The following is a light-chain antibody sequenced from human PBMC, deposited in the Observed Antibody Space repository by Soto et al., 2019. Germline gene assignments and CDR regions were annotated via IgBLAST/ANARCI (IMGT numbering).Light chain of an antibody. V-gene: IGLV2-23*02. CDR1: SSDVGDSNL. CDR3: CSYAGASAVI. J-gene: IGLJ2*01. CDR2: EVS. Sequence: QSVLTQPASVSGSPGQSITISCTGSSSDVGDSNLVSWYQQHPGKAPKLMIYEVSYRPSGVSNRFSGSKSGNTASLTISGLQAEDEADYYCCSYAGASAVIFGGGTKGTVL.